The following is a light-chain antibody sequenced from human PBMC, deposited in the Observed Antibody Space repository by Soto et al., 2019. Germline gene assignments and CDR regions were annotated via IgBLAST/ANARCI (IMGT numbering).Light chain of an antibody. CDR2: AAS. CDR3: QQYSSPPQT. Sequence: EIVLTQSPGTLSLSPGDRATLSCRASETVTGKYLAWYQQKAGQAPRLLIFAASNRATGIPDRFSGSGSGTDFTLTISRLGPEDFAVYFCQQYSSPPQTFGQGTKVEIK. J-gene: IGKJ1*01. V-gene: IGKV3-20*01. CDR1: ETVTGKY.